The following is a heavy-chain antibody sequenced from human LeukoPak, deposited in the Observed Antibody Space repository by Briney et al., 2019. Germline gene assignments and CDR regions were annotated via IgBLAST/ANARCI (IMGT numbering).Heavy chain of an antibody. CDR2: INHSGST. Sequence: SETLSLTCAVYGGSFSGYYWSWIRQPPGKGLEWIGEINHSGSTNYNPSLRSRVTISVDTSKNQFSLKLSSVTAADTAVYYCARSYSYGFVSYYYYMDVWGKGTTVTVSS. V-gene: IGHV4-34*01. D-gene: IGHD5-18*01. CDR1: GGSFSGYY. J-gene: IGHJ6*03. CDR3: ARSYSYGFVSYYYYMDV.